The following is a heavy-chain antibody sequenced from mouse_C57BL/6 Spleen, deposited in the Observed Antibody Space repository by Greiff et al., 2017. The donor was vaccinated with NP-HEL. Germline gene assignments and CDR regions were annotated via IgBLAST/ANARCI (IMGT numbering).Heavy chain of an antibody. CDR1: GYTFTDYY. CDR2: INPNNGGT. Sequence: VQLQQSGPELVKPGASVKISCKASGYTFTDYYMNWVKQSHGKSLEWIGDINPNNGGTSYNQKFKGKATLTVDKSSSTAYMELRSLTSEDSAVYYCARVDGNYWYFDVWGTGTTVTVSS. D-gene: IGHD2-1*01. V-gene: IGHV1-26*01. J-gene: IGHJ1*03. CDR3: ARVDGNYWYFDV.